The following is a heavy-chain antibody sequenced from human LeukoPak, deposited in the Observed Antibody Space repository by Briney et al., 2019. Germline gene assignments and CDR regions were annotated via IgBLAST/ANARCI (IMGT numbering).Heavy chain of an antibody. CDR1: GYTFTSYT. CDR3: ARQEARNYNYEGLDY. J-gene: IGHJ4*02. V-gene: IGHV1-3*01. CDR2: ISVGNGDS. D-gene: IGHD3-10*01. Sequence: GASVKVSCKASGYTFTSYTIHWVRQAPGQSLEWMGWISVGNGDSKCSQEFQGRVTLTRDTSATTAYLEVSSLRPDDTAIYFCARQEARNYNYEGLDYWGPGNLVTVSS.